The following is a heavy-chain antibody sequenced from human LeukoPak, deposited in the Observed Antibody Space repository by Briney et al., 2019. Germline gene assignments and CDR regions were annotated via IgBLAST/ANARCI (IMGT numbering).Heavy chain of an antibody. CDR2: INPSGGST. D-gene: IGHD2-2*01. CDR1: GGTFSSYA. Sequence: ALVKVSCKASGGTFSSYAISWVRQAPGQGLEWMGIINPSGGSTTYAQKFQGRVTMTRDTSTSTVYMELSSLRSEDTAVYYCASPSDSSYYYYMDVWGKGTTVTVSS. J-gene: IGHJ6*03. CDR3: ASPSDSSYYYYMDV. V-gene: IGHV1-46*01.